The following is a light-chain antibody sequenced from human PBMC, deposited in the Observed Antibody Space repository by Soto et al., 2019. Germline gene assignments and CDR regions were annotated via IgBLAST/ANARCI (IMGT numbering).Light chain of an antibody. V-gene: IGLV1-51*01. Sequence: QSVLTQPPSVSAAPGQKVTISCSGSSSNIRNNYVSWYQQLPGTAPKLLIYDNNKRPSGIPDRFSGSKSGTSATLGITGLQTGDEADYYCGTWDSSLSAQVFGGGTQLTVL. CDR2: DNN. CDR1: SSNIRNNY. J-gene: IGLJ2*01. CDR3: GTWDSSLSAQV.